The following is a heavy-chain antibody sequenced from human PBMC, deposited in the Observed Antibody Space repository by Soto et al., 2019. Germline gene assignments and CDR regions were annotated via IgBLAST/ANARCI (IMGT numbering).Heavy chain of an antibody. CDR1: GFTFSSYE. CDR3: ARGGPYYYDSSGYYEY. Sequence: GGSLRLSCAASGFTFSSYEMNLVRQAPGKGLEWVSYISSSGSTIYYADSVKGRFTISRDNAKNSLYLQMNSLRAEDTAVYSCARGGPYYYDSSGYYEYWGQGTMVTVSS. CDR2: ISSSGSTI. V-gene: IGHV3-48*03. D-gene: IGHD3-22*01. J-gene: IGHJ4*02.